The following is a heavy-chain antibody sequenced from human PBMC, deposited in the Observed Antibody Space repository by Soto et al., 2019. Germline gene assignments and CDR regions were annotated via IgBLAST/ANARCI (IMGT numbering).Heavy chain of an antibody. Sequence: KLSLTYTVSGGSINSGGYYWSWIRQHPGKGLAWIGYIYYSGSTYYNPSLKSRGTISVDTSKTPLSLKLRSVTAADTAVYYCARVYRGGSYPRWFDPCGQGTLVSVSS. D-gene: IGHD1-26*01. CDR1: GGSINSGGYY. CDR2: IYYSGST. CDR3: ARVYRGGSYPRWFDP. J-gene: IGHJ5*02. V-gene: IGHV4-31*03.